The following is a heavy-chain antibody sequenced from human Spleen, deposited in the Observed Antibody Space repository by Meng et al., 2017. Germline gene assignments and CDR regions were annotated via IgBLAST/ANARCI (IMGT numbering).Heavy chain of an antibody. CDR2: INPNSGGT. CDR1: GYNFPDYY. Sequence: ASVKVSCKPSGYNFPDYYIHWVRQAPGQGLEWMGWINPNSGGTNYAQKFQGRVTMTRDTSISTAYMELSRLRSDDTAVYYCARGYSSSWAVDYWGQGTLVTVSS. CDR3: ARGYSSSWAVDY. V-gene: IGHV1-2*02. J-gene: IGHJ4*02. D-gene: IGHD6-13*01.